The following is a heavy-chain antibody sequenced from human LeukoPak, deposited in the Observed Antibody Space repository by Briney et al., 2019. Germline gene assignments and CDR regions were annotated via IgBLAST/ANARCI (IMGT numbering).Heavy chain of an antibody. Sequence: SETLSLTCAASGYSISSGYYWGWIRQPPGKGLEWIGIIYHSGSTYYNPSLKSRVTISVDTSKNQFSLWVTSVTAADTAVYYCARHFVRSGSYWADYWGQGTLVTVSS. J-gene: IGHJ4*02. V-gene: IGHV4-38-2*01. CDR2: IYHSGST. D-gene: IGHD1-26*01. CDR3: ARHFVRSGSYWADY. CDR1: GYSISSGYY.